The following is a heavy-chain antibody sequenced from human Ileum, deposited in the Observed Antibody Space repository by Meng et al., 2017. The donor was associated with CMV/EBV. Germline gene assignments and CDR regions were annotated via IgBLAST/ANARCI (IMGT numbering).Heavy chain of an antibody. V-gene: IGHV7-4-1*01. CDR3: ARGVGYCPGGTCFFDS. D-gene: IGHD2-8*02. CDR1: AYRFNSYV. J-gene: IGHJ4*02. CDR2: INTDTGNP. Sequence: SAYRFNSYVLHWGRQAPGQGLQWLGWINTDTGNPMSGQGFTGHFDFSVDTYVSTTYLHIPSLKADDTAMYCCARGVGYCPGGTCFFDSWGQGTLVTVSS.